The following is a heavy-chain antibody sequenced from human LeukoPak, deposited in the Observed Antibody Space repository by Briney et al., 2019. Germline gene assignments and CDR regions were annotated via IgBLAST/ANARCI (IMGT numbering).Heavy chain of an antibody. V-gene: IGHV1-69*05. CDR1: GGTFSSYA. CDR3: ARGVFNQLLSPYYFDY. Sequence: SVKVSCKASGGTFSSYAISWVRQAPGQGLEWIGGIIPIFGTANYAQKFQGRVTITTDESTSTAYMELSSLRSEDTAVYYCARGVFNQLLSPYYFDYWGQGTLVTVSS. J-gene: IGHJ4*02. D-gene: IGHD2-2*01. CDR2: IIPIFGTA.